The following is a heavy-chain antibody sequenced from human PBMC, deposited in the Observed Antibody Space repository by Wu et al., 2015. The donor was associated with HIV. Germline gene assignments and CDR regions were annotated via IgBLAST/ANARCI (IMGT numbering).Heavy chain of an antibody. V-gene: IGHV1-69*13. CDR1: GGTFSSYA. CDR2: IIPIFGTA. J-gene: IGHJ3*02. Sequence: QVQLVQSGAEVKKPGSSVKVSCKASGGTFSSYAISWVRQAPGQGLEWMGRIIPIFGTANYAQKFQGRVTITADESTSTAYMELSSLRSEDTAVYYCARERVSGYYGDGFRDAFDIWGQGTMVTVSS. D-gene: IGHD4-17*01. CDR3: ARERVSGYYGDGFRDAFDI.